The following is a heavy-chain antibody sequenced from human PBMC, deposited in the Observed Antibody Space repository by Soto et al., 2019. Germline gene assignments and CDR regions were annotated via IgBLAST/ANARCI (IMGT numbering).Heavy chain of an antibody. CDR1: GFTFSTYW. CDR2: IYEDGSER. D-gene: IGHD4-17*01. CDR3: AVLTTVNSDAAFDI. J-gene: IGHJ3*02. V-gene: IGHV3-7*02. Sequence: GGSLRLSCAASGFTFSTYWMSWVRQTPGKGLEWVANIYEDGSERYYVDSVKGRFTISRDNAKNSLYLQMNSLRAEDTAVYYCAVLTTVNSDAAFDIWGQGTMVTVSS.